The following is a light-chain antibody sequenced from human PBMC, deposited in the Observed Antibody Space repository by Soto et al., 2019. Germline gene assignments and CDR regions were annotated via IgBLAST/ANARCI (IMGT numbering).Light chain of an antibody. Sequence: QSALTQPDSVSGSPGQSITISCTGTSSDVGGYNYVSWYQQHPGKAPKLMIYDVSNRPSGVSNRFSGSKSGNTASLTISGRQAEDEADYYCSSYTSSSTVVFGGGTKVTVL. V-gene: IGLV2-14*01. CDR3: SSYTSSSTVV. CDR1: SSDVGGYNY. CDR2: DVS. J-gene: IGLJ2*01.